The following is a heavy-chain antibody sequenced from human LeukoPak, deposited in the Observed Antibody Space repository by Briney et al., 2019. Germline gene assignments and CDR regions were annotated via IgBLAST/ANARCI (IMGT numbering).Heavy chain of an antibody. Sequence: PGGSLRLSCAASGFTFSSYAMSWVRQASGKGLEWVSGISGSGGSTYYADSVKGRFTISRDNSKNTLYLQMNSLRAEDTAVYYCTRGRSAYYFDSWRQGTLVTVSS. CDR1: GFTFSSYA. CDR2: ISGSGGST. CDR3: TRGRSAYYFDS. J-gene: IGHJ4*02. V-gene: IGHV3-23*01.